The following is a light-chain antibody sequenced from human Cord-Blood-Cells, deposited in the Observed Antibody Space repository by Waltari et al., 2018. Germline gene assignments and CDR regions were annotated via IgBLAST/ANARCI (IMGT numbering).Light chain of an antibody. CDR1: QSVSSSY. CDR2: GAS. Sequence: EIVLTQSPGTLSLSPGERATLSCRASQSVSSSYLAWYQQKPGQAPRLLISGASGRATGIPDRCSGSWSGTDFTLTISRLEPEDFAVYYCQQYGSSPPWTFGQGTKVEIK. CDR3: QQYGSSPPWT. J-gene: IGKJ1*01. V-gene: IGKV3-20*01.